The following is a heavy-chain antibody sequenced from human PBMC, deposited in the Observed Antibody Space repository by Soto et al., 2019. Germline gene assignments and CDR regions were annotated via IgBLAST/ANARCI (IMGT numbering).Heavy chain of an antibody. CDR3: ARGYGWWSFDS. D-gene: IGHD2-21*01. V-gene: IGHV3-53*01. J-gene: IGHJ4*02. Sequence: EVQLVESGGGLIQPGGSLRLSCAAYGVTVSSTYMSWVRQATGRGPEWVSLIYSGGSTTYADSVKGRCSISRYDSKHTLYLQLNSRRAEDTAAYSCARGYGWWSFDSWGQGTLFTVSS. CDR2: IYSGGST. CDR1: GVTVSSTY.